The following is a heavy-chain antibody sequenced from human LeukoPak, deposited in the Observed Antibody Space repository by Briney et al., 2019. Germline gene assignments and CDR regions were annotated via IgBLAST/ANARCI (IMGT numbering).Heavy chain of an antibody. Sequence: GGSLRLSCAASGFTYSDYHMSWLREAPGKGLEWVAYICDSGRTVYYADSVKGRFTISRDNAKNSVYLQMNNLRAEDTAVYYCARDRLGDYDHSGYYDKWGQGTLVTVSS. CDR1: GFTYSDYH. D-gene: IGHD3-22*01. CDR2: ICDSGRTV. CDR3: ARDRLGDYDHSGYYDK. V-gene: IGHV3-11*01. J-gene: IGHJ4*02.